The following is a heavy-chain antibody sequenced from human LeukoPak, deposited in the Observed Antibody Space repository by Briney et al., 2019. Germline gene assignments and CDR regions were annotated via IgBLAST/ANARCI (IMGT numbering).Heavy chain of an antibody. D-gene: IGHD3-10*01. Sequence: PGGSLRLSCAASGFTFSSYWMHWVRQAPGKGLEYVSAISSNGGSTYYADSVKGRFTISRDNSKNTLYLQMSSLRAEDTAVYYCVKDLVRGVTGYYYYYGMDVWGQGTTVTVSS. J-gene: IGHJ6*02. V-gene: IGHV3-64D*06. CDR3: VKDLVRGVTGYYYYYGMDV. CDR2: ISSNGGST. CDR1: GFTFSSYW.